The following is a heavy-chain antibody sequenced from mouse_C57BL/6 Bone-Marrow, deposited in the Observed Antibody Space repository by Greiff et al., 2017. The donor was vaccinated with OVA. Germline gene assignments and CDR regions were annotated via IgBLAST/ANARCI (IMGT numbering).Heavy chain of an antibody. Sequence: QVQLQQSGPELVKPGASVKISCKASGYAFSSSWMNWVKQRPGKGLEWIGRIYPGDGDTNYNGKFKGKATLTADKSSSTAYMQLSSLTSEDSAVYFCARPLIYYDPLCYAMDYWGQGTSVTVSS. D-gene: IGHD2-4*01. CDR3: ARPLIYYDPLCYAMDY. CDR1: GYAFSSSW. J-gene: IGHJ4*01. V-gene: IGHV1-82*01. CDR2: IYPGDGDT.